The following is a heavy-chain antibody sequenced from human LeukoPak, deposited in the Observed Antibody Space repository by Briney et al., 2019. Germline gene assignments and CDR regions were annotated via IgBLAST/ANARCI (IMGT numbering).Heavy chain of an antibody. V-gene: IGHV3-7*01. CDR3: ARDVTSYYYDSSGSIFDY. CDR1: GFTFSSYR. D-gene: IGHD3-22*01. CDR2: IKQDGSEK. J-gene: IGHJ4*02. Sequence: GGSLRLSCAASGFTFSSYRMSWGRQAPGPGLEWVANIKQDGSEKYYVDSVKGRFTISRDNAKNSLYLQMNSLRAEDTAVYYCARDVTSYYYDSSGSIFDYWGQGTLVTVSS.